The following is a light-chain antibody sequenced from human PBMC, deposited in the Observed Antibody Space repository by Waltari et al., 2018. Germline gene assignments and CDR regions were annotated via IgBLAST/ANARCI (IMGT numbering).Light chain of an antibody. CDR3: QQTYSFPFT. CDR2: LAS. V-gene: IGKV1-12*02. J-gene: IGKJ3*01. Sequence: DIQMTQSPSSVSVSVGHSVKITCRASQSVSTWLAWYQQKPGKAPKLLMYLASSLQSGIPLRFIGSGSGTDFTLTINNLQPDDFATYYCQQTYSFPFTFGPGTTVDV. CDR1: QSVSTW.